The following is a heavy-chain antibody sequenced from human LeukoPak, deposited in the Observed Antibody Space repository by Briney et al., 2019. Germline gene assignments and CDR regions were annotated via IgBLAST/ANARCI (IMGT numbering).Heavy chain of an antibody. CDR2: ISSSSSTI. J-gene: IGHJ6*03. Sequence: PGGSLRLSCAASGFTFSSYSMNWVRQAPGKGLEWVSYISSSSSTIYYADSVKGRFTISRDNAKNSLYLQMDSLRAEDTAVYYCAREGQLVGVASNYYYMDVWGKGTTVTVSS. CDR3: AREGQLVGVASNYYYMDV. CDR1: GFTFSSYS. D-gene: IGHD6-6*01. V-gene: IGHV3-48*01.